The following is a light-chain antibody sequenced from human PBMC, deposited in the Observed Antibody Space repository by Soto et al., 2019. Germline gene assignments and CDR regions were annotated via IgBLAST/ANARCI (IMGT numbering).Light chain of an antibody. Sequence: EIVLTQSPATLSLSPGERATLSCRASQSVRNYLAWYQQKPGQAPRLLIYGASTRATGIPARFSGSGSGTEFTLTISSLQSEDFAVYYCQQYNNWLITFGQGTRLEI. J-gene: IGKJ5*01. CDR1: QSVRNY. CDR3: QQYNNWLIT. V-gene: IGKV3-15*01. CDR2: GAS.